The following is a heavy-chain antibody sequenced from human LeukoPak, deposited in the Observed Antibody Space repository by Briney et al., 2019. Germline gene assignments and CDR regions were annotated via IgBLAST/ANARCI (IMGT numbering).Heavy chain of an antibody. D-gene: IGHD6-13*01. CDR3: ATGSVRYSASWYSQEGDY. J-gene: IGHJ4*02. CDR1: GFTFSSYT. CDR2: ISSSSSYI. Sequence: GGSLRLSCAASGFTFSSYTMNWVRQAPGKGLEWVSSISSSSSYIYYADSVKGRFTISRDNSKNTLYLQMNSLRAEDTAVYYCATGSVRYSASWYSQEGDYWGQGTLVTVSS. V-gene: IGHV3-21*04.